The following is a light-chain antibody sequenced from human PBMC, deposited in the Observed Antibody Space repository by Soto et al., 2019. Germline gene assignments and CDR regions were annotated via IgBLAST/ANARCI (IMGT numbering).Light chain of an antibody. Sequence: DIQMTQSPSSLSVSVGDRVTITCRASQTISRSLAWYQQKPGKAPKLLIYMASSLESGVPSRFSGSGSGTEFTLTSSSLQPDDCATYYCQQYKSYSRTFGQGTKVDIK. J-gene: IGKJ1*01. CDR3: QQYKSYSRT. CDR1: QTISRS. V-gene: IGKV1-5*03. CDR2: MAS.